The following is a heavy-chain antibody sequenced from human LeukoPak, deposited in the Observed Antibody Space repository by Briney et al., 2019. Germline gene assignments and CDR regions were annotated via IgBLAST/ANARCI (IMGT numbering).Heavy chain of an antibody. CDR1: GYTFTSYG. Sequence: ASVKVSCKASGYTFTSYGISWVRQAPGQGLERMGWISAYNGNTNYAQKLQGRVTMTTDTSTSTAYMELRSLRSDDTAVYYCASGVYYYDSSGYYYLDYWGQGTLVTVSS. CDR2: ISAYNGNT. CDR3: ASGVYYYDSSGYYYLDY. D-gene: IGHD3-22*01. J-gene: IGHJ4*02. V-gene: IGHV1-18*01.